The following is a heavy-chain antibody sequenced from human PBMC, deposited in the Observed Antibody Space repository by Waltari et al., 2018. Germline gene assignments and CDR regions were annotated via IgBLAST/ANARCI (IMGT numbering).Heavy chain of an antibody. V-gene: IGHV3-21*01. CDR3: ARDPWGSYRHGEV. CDR2: SSSSSSYI. J-gene: IGHJ4*02. D-gene: IGHD3-16*02. Sequence: EVQLVESGGGLVKPGGSLRLSCAASGFTFSSYSMNWVRQAPGKGLEGVSSSSSSSSYIYYADSVKGRFTISRDNAKNSLYLQMNSLRAEDTAVYYCARDPWGSYRHGEVWGQGTLVTVSS. CDR1: GFTFSSYS.